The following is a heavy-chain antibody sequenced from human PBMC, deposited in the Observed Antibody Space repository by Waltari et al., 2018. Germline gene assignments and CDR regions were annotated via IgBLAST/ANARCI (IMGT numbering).Heavy chain of an antibody. CDR2: IHPLTAAT. CDR1: GLSFNDYW. J-gene: IGHJ4*01. Sequence: EVQLVQSGAEVKEPGESLKISCTTSGLSFNDYWIGWVRHMPGKGLEWMGIIHPLTAATQYSPSFQGQVPISADRSIKTAYLQWSSMQASDTAIYYCSAREYLGDTIHYWGQGTLVTVSS. D-gene: IGHD1-26*01. CDR3: SAREYLGDTIHY. V-gene: IGHV5-51*01.